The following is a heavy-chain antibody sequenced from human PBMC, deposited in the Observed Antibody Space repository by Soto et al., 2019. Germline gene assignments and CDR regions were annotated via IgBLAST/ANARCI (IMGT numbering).Heavy chain of an antibody. V-gene: IGHV4-34*01. D-gene: IGHD2-15*01. CDR1: GGSFSGYY. CDR3: ARGGGALYCSGGSCYHWFDP. CDR2: INQSGSA. Sequence: QVQLQQWGAGLLKPSETLSLTCAVYGGSFSGYYWSWIRQPPGKGLEWIGEINQSGSANYNPSLKSRVTISVDTSKNQFSLKLSSVTAADTAVYYCARGGGALYCSGGSCYHWFDPWGQGTLVTVSS. J-gene: IGHJ5*02.